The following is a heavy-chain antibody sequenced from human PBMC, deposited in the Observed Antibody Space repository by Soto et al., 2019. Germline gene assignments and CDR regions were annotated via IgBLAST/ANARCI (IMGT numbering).Heavy chain of an antibody. Sequence: GASVKVSCKASGYTFTSYGISWVRQAPGQGLEWMGWISAYNGNTNYAQKLQGRVTMTTDTSTSTAYMELRSLRSDDTAVYYCARVGMKYSSSWYTDAFDIWGQGTMVTVSS. J-gene: IGHJ3*02. CDR2: ISAYNGNT. CDR3: ARVGMKYSSSWYTDAFDI. V-gene: IGHV1-18*01. D-gene: IGHD6-13*01. CDR1: GYTFTSYG.